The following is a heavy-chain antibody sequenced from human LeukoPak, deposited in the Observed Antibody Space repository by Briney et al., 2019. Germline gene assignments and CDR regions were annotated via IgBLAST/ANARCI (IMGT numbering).Heavy chain of an antibody. CDR3: ARGGYSSGWYEPFDY. CDR1: GGTFSSYA. Sequence: GASVKVSCKASGGTFSSYAISWVRQAPGQGLEWMGGIIPIFGTANYAQKFQGRVTITADKSTSTAYMELSSLRSEDTAVYYCARGGYSSGWYEPFDYWGQGTLVTVSS. J-gene: IGHJ4*02. V-gene: IGHV1-69*06. CDR2: IIPIFGTA. D-gene: IGHD6-19*01.